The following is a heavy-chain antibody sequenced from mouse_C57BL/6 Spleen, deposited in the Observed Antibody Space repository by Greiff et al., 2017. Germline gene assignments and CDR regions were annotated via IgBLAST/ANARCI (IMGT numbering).Heavy chain of an antibody. CDR2: INPNNGGT. CDR3: ARSGYGNIFDY. V-gene: IGHV1-26*01. CDR1: GYTFTDYY. D-gene: IGHD2-10*02. J-gene: IGHJ2*01. Sequence: VQLQQSGPELVKPGASVKISCKASGYTFTDYYMNWVKQSHGKSLEWIGDINPNNGGTSYNQKFKGKATLTVDKSSSTAYMELRSLTSEDSAVYYCARSGYGNIFDYWGQGTTLTVSS.